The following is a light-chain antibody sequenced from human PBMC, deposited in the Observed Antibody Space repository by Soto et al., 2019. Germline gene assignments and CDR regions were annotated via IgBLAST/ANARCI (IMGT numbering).Light chain of an antibody. Sequence: QSVLTQPRSVSGSPGQSVTISCTGTSSDVGDYHYVSWYQHHPGKAPKLMIYDVTKRPSGVPNRFSGSKSGNTASLTISGLQAEDEAESYCCSYAGSYTRGFGGGPKLTVL. CDR3: CSYAGSYTRG. CDR2: DVT. J-gene: IGLJ2*01. CDR1: SSDVGDYHY. V-gene: IGLV2-11*01.